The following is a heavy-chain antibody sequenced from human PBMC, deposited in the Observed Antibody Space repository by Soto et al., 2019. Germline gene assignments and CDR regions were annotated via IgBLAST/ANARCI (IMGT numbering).Heavy chain of an antibody. CDR2: IYYSGST. J-gene: IGHJ5*02. CDR3: ARHGAGGNWFDP. CDR1: GGSIGSYY. Sequence: PSETLSLTCTVSGGSIGSYYWSWIRQPPGKGLEWIGYIYYSGSTHYNPSLKSRVTIFVDTSKNQFSLILDSVTAADTAVYYCARHGAGGNWFDPWGQGTLVTVSS. V-gene: IGHV4-59*08. D-gene: IGHD1-26*01.